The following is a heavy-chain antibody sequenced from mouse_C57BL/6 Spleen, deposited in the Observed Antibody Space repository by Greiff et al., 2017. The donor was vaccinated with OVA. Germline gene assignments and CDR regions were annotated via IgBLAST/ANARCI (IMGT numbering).Heavy chain of an antibody. V-gene: IGHV5-9-1*02. CDR3: TREDGQGWFAY. J-gene: IGHJ3*01. CDR1: GFTFSSYA. D-gene: IGHD2-3*01. CDR2: ISSGGDYI. Sequence: EVKLVESGEGLVKPGGSLKLSCAASGFTFSSYAMSWVRQTPEKRLEWVAYISSGGDYIYYADTVKGRFTISRDNARNTLYLQMSSLKSEDTAMYYCTREDGQGWFAYWGQGTLVTVSA.